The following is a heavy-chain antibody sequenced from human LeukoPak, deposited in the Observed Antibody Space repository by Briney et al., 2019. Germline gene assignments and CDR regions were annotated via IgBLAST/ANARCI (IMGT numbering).Heavy chain of an antibody. CDR3: ARIGSCEYSSSSPFDY. CDR2: IDWDDDK. J-gene: IGHJ4*02. CDR1: GFSLSTSRMC. V-gene: IGHV2-70*11. Sequence: SGPALVKPTQTLTLTCTFSGFSLSTSRMCVSWIRQPPGKALEWLARIDWDDDKYYSTSLKTRLTISKDTSKNQVVLTMTNMDPVDTARYYCARIGSCEYSSSSPFDYWGQGTLVTVSS. D-gene: IGHD6-6*01.